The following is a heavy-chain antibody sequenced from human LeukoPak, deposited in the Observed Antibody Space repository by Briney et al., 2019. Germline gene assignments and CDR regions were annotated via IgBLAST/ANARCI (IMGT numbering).Heavy chain of an antibody. CDR2: IDHSGST. CDR3: ARATYIPVPGTWSLDY. V-gene: IGHV4-34*01. CDR1: GGSFSGYY. J-gene: IGHJ4*02. Sequence: SETLSLTCAVYGGSFSGYYWSWIRQPPGKGLEWIGEIDHSGSTNYNPSLKSRVIISVDTFKNRFSLKVSSVTAADTAVYYCARATYIPVPGTWSLDYWGQGTLVTVSS. D-gene: IGHD6-19*01.